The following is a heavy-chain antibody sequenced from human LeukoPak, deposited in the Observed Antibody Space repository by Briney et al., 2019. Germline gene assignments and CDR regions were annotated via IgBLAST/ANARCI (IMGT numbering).Heavy chain of an antibody. V-gene: IGHV4-39*07. CDR3: ARVCPPNYYDSGSYYYVDAFDI. CDR1: GGSISSSSYY. CDR2: IYYSGST. Sequence: SETLSHTCTVSGGSISSSSYYWGWIRQPPGKGLEWIGSIYYSGSTYYNPSLKSRVTISVDMSKNQFSLKLSSVTAADTAVYYCARVCPPNYYDSGSYYYVDAFDIWGQGTMVTVSS. D-gene: IGHD3-22*01. J-gene: IGHJ3*02.